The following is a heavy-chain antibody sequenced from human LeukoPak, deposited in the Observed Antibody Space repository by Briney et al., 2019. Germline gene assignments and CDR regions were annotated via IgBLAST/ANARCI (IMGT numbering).Heavy chain of an antibody. V-gene: IGHV3-48*02. J-gene: IGHJ4*02. CDR1: GFTFSTYS. CDR3: ARVGQWLVNY. D-gene: IGHD6-19*01. Sequence: AGGSLRLSCEASGFTFSTYSMNWVRQAPGKGLEWLSYITGSSAVIYYADSVKGRFTISRDNAKNSLYLQMNSLRDEDTAVYYCARVGQWLVNYWGRGTLVAVSS. CDR2: ITGSSAVI.